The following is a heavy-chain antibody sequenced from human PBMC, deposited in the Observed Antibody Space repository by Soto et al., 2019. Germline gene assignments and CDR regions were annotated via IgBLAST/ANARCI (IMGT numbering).Heavy chain of an antibody. CDR2: INGDGSST. CDR1: GITFRSRA. J-gene: IGHJ4*02. D-gene: IGHD1-26*01. Sequence: EEQLLESGGDLVQPGGSLRLSCVASGITFRSRAMSWVRQAPGEGLEWVSRINGDGSSTSYGDSVKGRFTISRDNAKNTLYLQMNSLRAEDTAVYYCASIPPSAVGATSEVDYWGQGTLVTVSS. CDR3: ASIPPSAVGATSEVDY. V-gene: IGHV3-74*02.